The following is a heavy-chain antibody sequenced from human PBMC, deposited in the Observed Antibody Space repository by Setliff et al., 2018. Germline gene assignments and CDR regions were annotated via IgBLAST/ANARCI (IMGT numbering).Heavy chain of an antibody. CDR3: ARGAGEYSGNYYR. Sequence: PSETLSLTCAVYGESFSGHYWSWIRQPPGKGLEWIGEINHSGSTNYNPSLKSRVTISVDTSKNQFSLKLTSVTAADAGVYYCARGAGEYSGNYYRWGQGALVTVSS. V-gene: IGHV4-34*01. CDR2: INHSGST. D-gene: IGHD1-26*01. J-gene: IGHJ5*02. CDR1: GESFSGHY.